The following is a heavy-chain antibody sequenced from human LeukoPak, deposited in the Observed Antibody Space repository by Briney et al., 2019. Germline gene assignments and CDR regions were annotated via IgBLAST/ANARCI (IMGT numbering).Heavy chain of an antibody. Sequence: SETLSLNCTVYGGSISSSRYYWGWIRQPPGKGLEWIGSIYYSGSTYYNPSLKSRVTISVDTSKSQFSLKLRSVTGADTAVYYCARESPGDCSGGSCYISLFDYWGQGTLVTVSS. CDR2: IYYSGST. J-gene: IGHJ4*02. V-gene: IGHV4-39*07. D-gene: IGHD2-15*01. CDR3: ARESPGDCSGGSCYISLFDY. CDR1: GGSISSSRYY.